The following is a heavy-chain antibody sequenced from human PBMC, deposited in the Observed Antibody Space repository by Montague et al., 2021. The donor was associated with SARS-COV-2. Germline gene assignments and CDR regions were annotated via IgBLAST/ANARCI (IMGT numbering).Heavy chain of an antibody. CDR3: ARDRSSSWSYWFDP. CDR2: IYASGST. Sequence: TLSLTCTVSGGSISSGSYYWSWIRQPAGRGMEWIGRIYASGSTKYNPSLKSRVTISVDTSKNQFSLNVSSVTAADTAVYYCARDRSSSWSYWFDPWGQGTLVTVSS. D-gene: IGHD6-13*01. V-gene: IGHV4-61*02. CDR1: GGSISSGSYY. J-gene: IGHJ5*02.